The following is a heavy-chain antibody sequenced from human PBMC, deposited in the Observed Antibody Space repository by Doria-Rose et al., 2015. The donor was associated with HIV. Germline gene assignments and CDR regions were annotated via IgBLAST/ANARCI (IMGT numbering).Heavy chain of an antibody. CDR2: IFSDDER. D-gene: IGHD6-13*01. CDR1: GVSLSSPGMG. V-gene: IGHV2-26*01. Sequence: QVTLKESGPVLVKPTETLTLTCTVSGVSLSSPGMGVSWIRRPPGKALEWLANIFSDDERSYKTSLKSRLTISRGTSKSQVVLTMTDMDPVDTATYYCARIKSSRWYHKYYFDFWGQGTLVIVSA. CDR3: ARIKSSRWYHKYYFDF. J-gene: IGHJ4*02.